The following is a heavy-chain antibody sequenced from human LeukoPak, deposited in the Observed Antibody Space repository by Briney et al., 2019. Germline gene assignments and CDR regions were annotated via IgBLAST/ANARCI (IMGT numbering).Heavy chain of an antibody. Sequence: GGSLRLSCAASGFTVSSTYMSWVSQAPGKGPEWVSVIYSGGNIYYIESVKGRFTICRDTSKNTLYLQMNSLRAEDTAVYFCAGRHCSGGGCYFAGADPFDYWGQGTLVTVSS. CDR3: AGRHCSGGGCYFAGADPFDY. CDR2: IYSGGNI. D-gene: IGHD2-15*01. CDR1: GFTVSSTY. J-gene: IGHJ4*02. V-gene: IGHV3-53*01.